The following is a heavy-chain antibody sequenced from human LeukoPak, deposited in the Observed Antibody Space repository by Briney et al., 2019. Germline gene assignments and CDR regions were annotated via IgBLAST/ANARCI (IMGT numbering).Heavy chain of an antibody. D-gene: IGHD1-26*01. V-gene: IGHV1-2*02. CDR1: GYTFTGYY. Sequence: ASVKVSCKASGYTFTGYYLHWVRQAPGQGLEWMGWIFPKTGGTSYAQKFQGRATMTRDTSISTAYMELIGLRSDDTAVYYCVGPWDQVGFDPWGQGTLVTVSS. CDR3: VGPWDQVGFDP. J-gene: IGHJ5*02. CDR2: IFPKTGGT.